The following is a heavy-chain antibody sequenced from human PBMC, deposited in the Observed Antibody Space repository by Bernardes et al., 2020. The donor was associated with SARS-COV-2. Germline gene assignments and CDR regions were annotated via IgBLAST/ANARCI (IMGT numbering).Heavy chain of an antibody. CDR2: ISGSGGST. J-gene: IGHJ4*02. D-gene: IGHD3-22*01. Sequence: GGSLRLSCAASGFTFSSYAMSCVRQAPGKGLEWVSAISGSGGSTYYADSVKGRFTISRDNSKNTLYLQMNSLRAEDTAVYYCAKTPIVVVITFYFDYWGQGTLVTVAS. CDR1: GFTFSSYA. V-gene: IGHV3-23*01. CDR3: AKTPIVVVITFYFDY.